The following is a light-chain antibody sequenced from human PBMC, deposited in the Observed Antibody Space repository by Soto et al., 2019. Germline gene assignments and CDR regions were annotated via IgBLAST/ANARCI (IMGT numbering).Light chain of an antibody. CDR2: AAS. CDR3: QQSYSTPYT. CDR1: QSISSY. J-gene: IGKJ2*01. V-gene: IGKV1-39*01. Sequence: DIQMTQSPSSLSVSVGDRVTITCRASQSISSYLNWYQQQPWKAPKLLIYAASSLQSGVPSRFSSSGSGTDFTLTISSLQPEDFATYYCQQSYSTPYTFGQGTKLEIQ.